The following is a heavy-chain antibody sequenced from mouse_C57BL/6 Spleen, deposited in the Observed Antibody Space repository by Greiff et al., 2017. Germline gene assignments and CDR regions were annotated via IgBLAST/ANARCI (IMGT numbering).Heavy chain of an antibody. J-gene: IGHJ2*01. CDR3: ANRVIYYYGISHFDY. CDR1: GYTFTSYW. V-gene: IGHV1-50*01. D-gene: IGHD1-1*01. CDR2: IDPSDSYT. Sequence: QVQLQQPGAELVKPGASVKLSCKASGYTFTSYWMPWVNQRPGQGLEWIGKIDPSDSYTNYTQKFKGKATVTVDTSASTAYMQLNSLTSHDSAVYYCANRVIYYYGISHFDYWGQGTTLTVSS.